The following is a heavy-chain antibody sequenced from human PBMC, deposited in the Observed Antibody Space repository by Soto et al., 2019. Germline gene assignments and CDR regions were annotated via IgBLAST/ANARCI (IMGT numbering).Heavy chain of an antibody. CDR3: ARDTMVALDY. D-gene: IGHD2-15*01. V-gene: IGHV1-3*01. J-gene: IGHJ4*02. Sequence: VASVKVSCKASGYTFTSYAMHWVRQAPGQRLEWMGWINAGNGNTKYSQKFQDRVTITRDTSASTAYMELSSLRSEDTAVYYCARDTMVALDYWGQGTLVTVSS. CDR2: INAGNGNT. CDR1: GYTFTSYA.